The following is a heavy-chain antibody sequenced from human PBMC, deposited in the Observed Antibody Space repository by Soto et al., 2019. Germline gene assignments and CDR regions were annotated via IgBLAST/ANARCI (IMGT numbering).Heavy chain of an antibody. V-gene: IGHV4-30-2*06. CDR1: GASISYGGFS. Sequence: LSLTCTVSGASISYGGFSWSWIRQSPGKGLEWIGYISHLENTYLHPSFKSRLTMSIDRTRNQFSLKLSSVTAADMAVYYCARGGGYDSFDYWGQGGLVTVSS. D-gene: IGHD5-12*01. J-gene: IGHJ4*02. CDR3: ARGGGYDSFDY. CDR2: ISHLENT.